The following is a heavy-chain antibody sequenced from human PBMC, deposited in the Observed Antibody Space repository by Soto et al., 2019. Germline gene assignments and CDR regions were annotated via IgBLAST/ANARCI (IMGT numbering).Heavy chain of an antibody. Sequence: GGSLRLSCAASGFTFSGSAMHWVRQASGKGLEGVGRIRSKANSYATAYAASVKGRFTISRDDSKNTAYLQMNSLKTEDTAVYYCTFENWFDPWGQGTLVTVSS. CDR2: IRSKANSYAT. CDR1: GFTFSGSA. CDR3: TFENWFDP. J-gene: IGHJ5*02. V-gene: IGHV3-73*01. D-gene: IGHD3-9*01.